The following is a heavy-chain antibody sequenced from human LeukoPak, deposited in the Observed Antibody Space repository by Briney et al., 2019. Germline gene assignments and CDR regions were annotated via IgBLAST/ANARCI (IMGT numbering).Heavy chain of an antibody. D-gene: IGHD6-13*01. Sequence: KPSETLSLTCTVSGGSISSYYWSWIRQPPGKGLEWIGYIYYSGSTNYNPSLKSRVTISVDTSKNQFSLKLSSVTAADTAVYYCARATRRPRIAAARNWFDPWGQGTLVTVSS. CDR3: ARATRRPRIAAARNWFDP. V-gene: IGHV4-59*01. CDR1: GGSISSYY. CDR2: IYYSGST. J-gene: IGHJ5*02.